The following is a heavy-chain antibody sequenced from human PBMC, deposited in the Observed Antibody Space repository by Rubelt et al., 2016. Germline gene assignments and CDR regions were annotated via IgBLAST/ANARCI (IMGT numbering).Heavy chain of an antibody. CDR3: ARDIVVLTATDYFDP. J-gene: IGHJ5*02. Sequence: QVQLQQWGAGLLKPSETLSLTCAVYGGSFSAYYWSWIRQPPGKGLAWIGEINHSGSAHYNPSLRSRVHISEDSTKNQISLKLTSVTAADTASYYCARDIVVLTATDYFDPWGQGTLVTVSS. D-gene: IGHD2-2*01. CDR1: GGSFSAYY. CDR2: INHSGSA. V-gene: IGHV4-34*01.